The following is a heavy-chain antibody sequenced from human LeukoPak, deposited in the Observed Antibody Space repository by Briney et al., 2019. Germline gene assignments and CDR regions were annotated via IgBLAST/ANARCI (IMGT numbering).Heavy chain of an antibody. D-gene: IGHD1/OR15-1a*01. V-gene: IGHV4-59*08. CDR1: GASISNYY. Sequence: SETLSLTCTVSGASISNYYWSWIRQLPGKGLECIGYVSYSGRTNHNPSLKSRVTISADTSKNQFSLKLSSVTAADTAVYYCASGAVTTHDYWGQGTLVTVSS. CDR2: VSYSGRT. J-gene: IGHJ4*02. CDR3: ASGAVTTHDY.